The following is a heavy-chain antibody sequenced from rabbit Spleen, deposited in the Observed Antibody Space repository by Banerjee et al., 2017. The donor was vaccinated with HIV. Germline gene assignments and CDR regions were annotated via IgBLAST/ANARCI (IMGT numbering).Heavy chain of an antibody. CDR1: GFSFSSGYY. D-gene: IGHD2-1*01. J-gene: IGHJ6*01. CDR2: IGVGGGAT. CDR3: ARWRDNGGGYPIYYGMDL. V-gene: IGHV1S40*01. Sequence: QSLEESGGDLVKPGASLTLTCTASGFSFSSGYYMCWVRQAPGKGLEWIACIGVGGGATYYASWAKGRFTISKTSSTTVTLQMTSLTAADTATYSCARWRDNGGGYPIYYGMDLWGPGTLVTVS.